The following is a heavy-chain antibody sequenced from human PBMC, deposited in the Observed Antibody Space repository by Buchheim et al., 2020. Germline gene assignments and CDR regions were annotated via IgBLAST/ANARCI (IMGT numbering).Heavy chain of an antibody. CDR1: GFTFSTYT. CDR2: ISSSSTYI. J-gene: IGHJ6*02. Sequence: EVQLVESGGGLVKPGGSLRLSCAASGFTFSTYTMNWVRQAPGKGLEWVSSISSSSTYIYYAGSVKGRFTISRDNSKNTLYLQMNSLRAEDTAVYYCARDPEMATISYGMDVWGQGTT. D-gene: IGHD5-24*01. CDR3: ARDPEMATISYGMDV. V-gene: IGHV3-21*01.